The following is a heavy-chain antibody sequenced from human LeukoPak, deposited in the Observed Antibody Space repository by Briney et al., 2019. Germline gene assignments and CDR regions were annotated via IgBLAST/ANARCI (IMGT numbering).Heavy chain of an antibody. D-gene: IGHD1-26*01. Sequence: GGSLRLSCAASGFTFSDYSMNWVRQAPGKGLEWVSYISGSSSTIYYADSVKGRFTISRDNAKNSLYLQMNSLRAEDTAVYYCARGVGPTHVVYWGQGTLVTVSS. CDR1: GFTFSDYS. J-gene: IGHJ4*02. V-gene: IGHV3-48*04. CDR2: ISGSSSTI. CDR3: ARGVGPTHVVY.